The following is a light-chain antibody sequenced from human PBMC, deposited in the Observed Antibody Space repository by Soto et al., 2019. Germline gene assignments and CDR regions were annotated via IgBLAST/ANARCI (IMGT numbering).Light chain of an antibody. J-gene: IGKJ3*01. V-gene: IGKV3-20*01. CDR2: GAS. CDR3: QQYGSSPVCN. Sequence: EIVLTQSPGTLSLSPGERATLSCRASQSVSSSYLAWYQQKPGQAPRLLIYGASSRATGIQDRVSDSGSGTDFTLTISRLEPEDFAVYYCQQYGSSPVCNLGHGTKGAIK. CDR1: QSVSSSY.